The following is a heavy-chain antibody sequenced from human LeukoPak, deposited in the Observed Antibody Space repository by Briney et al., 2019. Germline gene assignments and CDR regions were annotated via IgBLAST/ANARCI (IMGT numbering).Heavy chain of an antibody. CDR2: IYYSGST. D-gene: IGHD3-22*01. CDR3: ASLGIGYYYFDF. V-gene: IGHV4-39*07. CDR1: GGSISSSSYY. Sequence: SETLSLTCTVSGGSISSSSYYWGWIRQPPGKGLEWIGSIYYSGSTYYNPSLKSRVTISLDTSKNQFSLKLTSVTAADTAVFYCASLGIGYYYFDFWGQGILVTVSS. J-gene: IGHJ4*02.